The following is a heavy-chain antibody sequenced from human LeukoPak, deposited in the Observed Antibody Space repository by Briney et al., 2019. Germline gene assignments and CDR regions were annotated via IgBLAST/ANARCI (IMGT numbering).Heavy chain of an antibody. J-gene: IGHJ3*02. V-gene: IGHV3-74*01. CDR2: INSDGSST. D-gene: IGHD3-16*01. CDR3: ARDWGEGAFDI. Sequence: GGSLRLSCAASGFTFSSYWMHWVRQAPGKGLVWVSRINSDGSSTSYADSVKGRFTISRDNAKNTLCLQMNSLRAEDTAVYYCARDWGEGAFDIWGQGTMVTVSS. CDR1: GFTFSSYW.